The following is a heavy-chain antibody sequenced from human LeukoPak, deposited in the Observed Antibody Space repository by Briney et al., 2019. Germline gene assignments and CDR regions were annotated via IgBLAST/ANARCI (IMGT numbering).Heavy chain of an antibody. Sequence: GGSLRLSCAASGFTFNNYWMSWVRQAPGKGLEWVANIKEDGSQKYYVDSLKGRFTISRDNSKNTLYLQMNSLRAEDTAVYYCAREPVTGYHFDYWGQGTLVTVSS. D-gene: IGHD3-9*01. CDR3: AREPVTGYHFDY. CDR1: GFTFNNYW. V-gene: IGHV3-7*03. CDR2: IKEDGSQK. J-gene: IGHJ4*02.